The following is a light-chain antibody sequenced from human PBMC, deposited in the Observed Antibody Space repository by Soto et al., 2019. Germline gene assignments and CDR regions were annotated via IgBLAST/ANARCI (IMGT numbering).Light chain of an antibody. J-gene: IGKJ1*01. CDR3: QQYNSHPET. Sequence: DNQMTQSPSTPSATVRGRGTLTCRTSQSISSWLAWYQQKTGKAPKLLIHQASSLASGVPSRFSGGGSGTEFTLTINSLQPDDFATYYCQQYNSHPETFGQGTKVDIK. CDR1: QSISSW. CDR2: QAS. V-gene: IGKV1-5*03.